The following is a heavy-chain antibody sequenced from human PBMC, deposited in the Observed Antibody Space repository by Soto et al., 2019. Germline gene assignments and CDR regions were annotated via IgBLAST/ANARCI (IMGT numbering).Heavy chain of an antibody. V-gene: IGHV1-69-2*01. Sequence: ASVKVSCTVSGYAFTDYYVHWVQHAPGKGLEWMGLVDSADGETIYAEKFQGRVTMTADTSTDTAYMELTSLRSEDAAVYYCGTVGRLGSTGASTYGMDVWGQGTTVTVSS. D-gene: IGHD1-26*01. CDR1: GYAFTDYY. J-gene: IGHJ6*02. CDR3: GTVGRLGSTGASTYGMDV. CDR2: VDSADGET.